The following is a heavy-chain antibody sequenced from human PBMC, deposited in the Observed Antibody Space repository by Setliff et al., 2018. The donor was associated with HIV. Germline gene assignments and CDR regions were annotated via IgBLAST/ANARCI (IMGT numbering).Heavy chain of an antibody. CDR2: IFYTGST. CDR1: GGSISSSSYY. J-gene: IGHJ4*02. Sequence: SETLSLTCTVSGGSISSSSYYWGWIRQPPGKGLEWIGSIFYTGSTYYNPSLKSRVTISVDTSKNQVSLKLSSVTAADTAVYYCARVGFCGWCLDYWGQGTVVTVS. D-gene: IGHD6-19*01. CDR3: ARVGFCGWCLDY. V-gene: IGHV4-39*07.